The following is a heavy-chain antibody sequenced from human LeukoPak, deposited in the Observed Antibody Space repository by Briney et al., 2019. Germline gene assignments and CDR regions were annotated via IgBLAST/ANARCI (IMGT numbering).Heavy chain of an antibody. CDR3: ARDPHYSGSYPYYFDY. D-gene: IGHD1-26*01. CDR2: ISYDGSNK. V-gene: IGHV3-30-3*01. Sequence: GGSLRLSCAASGFTFSSYAMHWVRQAPGKGLEWGAVISYDGSNKYYADSVKGRFTISRDNSKNTLYLQMNSLRAEDTAVYYCARDPHYSGSYPYYFDYWGQGTLVTVSS. CDR1: GFTFSSYA. J-gene: IGHJ4*02.